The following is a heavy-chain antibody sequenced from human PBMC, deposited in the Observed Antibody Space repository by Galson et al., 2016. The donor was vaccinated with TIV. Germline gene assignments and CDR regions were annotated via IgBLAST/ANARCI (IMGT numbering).Heavy chain of an antibody. CDR1: GFTFDIYA. CDR2: ISGSGSGT. J-gene: IGHJ4*02. CDR3: AKDKFNPDYCDHSGYYDY. V-gene: IGHV3-23*01. D-gene: IGHD3-22*01. Sequence: SLRLSCAVSGFTFDIYAMGWVRQAPGKGLEWVSGISGSGSGTFYADSVKGRFTISRDNSKNTVYLQINSLRTEDTALYHCAKDKFNPDYCDHSGYYDYWGQGTLVTVSS.